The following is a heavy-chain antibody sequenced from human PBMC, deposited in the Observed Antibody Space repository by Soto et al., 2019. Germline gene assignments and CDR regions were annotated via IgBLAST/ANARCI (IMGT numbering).Heavy chain of an antibody. CDR2: ISYDGSNK. J-gene: IGHJ4*02. CDR3: AKDLSTVTTFDY. D-gene: IGHD4-17*01. V-gene: IGHV3-30*18. CDR1: GFTFSSYG. Sequence: QVQLVESGGGVVQPGRSLRLSCAASGFTFSSYGMHWVRQAPGKGLEWVAVISYDGSNKYYADSVKGRFTISRDNSKNTLYLQMNSLGAEDTAVYYCAKDLSTVTTFDYWGQGTLVTVSS.